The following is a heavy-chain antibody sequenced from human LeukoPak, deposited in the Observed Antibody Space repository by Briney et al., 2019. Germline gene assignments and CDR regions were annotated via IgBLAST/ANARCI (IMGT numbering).Heavy chain of an antibody. V-gene: IGHV1-69*04. CDR3: ARDLPPYYFDY. Sequence: SVKVYCKASGGIFRSYAISWVRQPPAHWLEWMGRIIPILGIANYVQKFQGRVTITADEFTSTAYMDLSSLRSEDTALYYCARDLPPYYFDYWGQGTLVTVFS. J-gene: IGHJ4*02. CDR1: GGIFRSYA. CDR2: IIPILGIA.